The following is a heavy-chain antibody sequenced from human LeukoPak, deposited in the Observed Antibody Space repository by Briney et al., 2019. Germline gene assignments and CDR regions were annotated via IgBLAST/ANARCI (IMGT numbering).Heavy chain of an antibody. Sequence: GGSLRLSCAASGFTVSTNYMSWVRQAPGKGLEWVSVIFSGGSTYYADSVKGRFTISRDNSKNTLYLQMNSLRAEDTAVYYCARGASYSSGWLDYWGQGTLVTVSS. J-gene: IGHJ4*02. CDR1: GFTVSTNY. D-gene: IGHD6-19*01. V-gene: IGHV3-53*05. CDR2: IFSGGST. CDR3: ARGASYSSGWLDY.